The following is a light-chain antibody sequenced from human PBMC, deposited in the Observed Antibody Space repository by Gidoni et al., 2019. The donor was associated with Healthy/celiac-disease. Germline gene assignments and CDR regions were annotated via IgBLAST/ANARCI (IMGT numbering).Light chain of an antibody. Sequence: QSALTQPRSVSGSPGQSVTISCTGTSSEVGGDNYVSWYQQHPSKAPKLMIYDVSKRPSVLPDRFSGSKSGNTASLTISGLQAEDEADYYFFSYAGSYFVVVGGGPKLTVL. CDR2: DVS. CDR3: FSYAGSYFVV. CDR1: SSEVGGDNY. V-gene: IGLV2-11*02. J-gene: IGLJ2*01.